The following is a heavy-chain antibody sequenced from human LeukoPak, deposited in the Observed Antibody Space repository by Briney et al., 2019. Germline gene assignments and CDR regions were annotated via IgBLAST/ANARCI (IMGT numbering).Heavy chain of an antibody. CDR2: IYYSGTT. J-gene: IGHJ4*02. CDR1: GGSIRRSSYY. CDR3: ARQDDRSHDY. D-gene: IGHD3-3*01. Sequence: SETLSLTCTVSGGSIRRSSYYWGWIRQPPGKGLEWIGSIYYSGTTYSNPSLKSRVTISVDTSKNQFSLKLRSVTAADTAVYYCARQDDRSHDYWGQGTLVTVSS. V-gene: IGHV4-39*01.